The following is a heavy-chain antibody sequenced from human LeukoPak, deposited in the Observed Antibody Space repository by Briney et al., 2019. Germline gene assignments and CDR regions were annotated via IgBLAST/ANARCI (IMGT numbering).Heavy chain of an antibody. CDR1: GFTFSSYW. J-gene: IGHJ4*02. Sequence: GGSLRLSCAASGFTFSSYWMRWVRQALGEGLVWVSRINTDGSSTSYAASVKGGFTFSRDNAKNTLYLQMTSLRAEDTALYYCARAIIDSSSSTDYWGQGTLVTVSS. V-gene: IGHV3-74*01. CDR2: INTDGSST. D-gene: IGHD6-13*01. CDR3: ARAIIDSSSSTDY.